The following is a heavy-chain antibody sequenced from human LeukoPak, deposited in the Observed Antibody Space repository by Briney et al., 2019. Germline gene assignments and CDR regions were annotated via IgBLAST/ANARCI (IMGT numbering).Heavy chain of an antibody. D-gene: IGHD6-19*01. CDR3: IRAGSGWYWDLDY. Sequence: GGSLRLSCAASGFTFSSYWMSWVRQAPGKGLEWVSTIIGSGRNTYYADSVKGRFTISRDNSKNTMYLQMNSLRAEDTAVYYSIRAGSGWYWDLDYWGQGTLVTVSS. CDR2: IIGSGRNT. J-gene: IGHJ4*02. CDR1: GFTFSSYW. V-gene: IGHV3-23*01.